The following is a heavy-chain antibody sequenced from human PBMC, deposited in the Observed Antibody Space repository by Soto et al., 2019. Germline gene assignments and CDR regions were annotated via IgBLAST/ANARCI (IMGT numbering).Heavy chain of an antibody. CDR3: AKSHIVVVVATPPDN. Sequence: RRLSCVVSGSTISNYGMHWVRQAPGKGLEWVAVISYEGSIKYYADSVKGRFTISRDNSKNTLYLQMNSLRAEDTAVYYCAKSHIVVVVATPPDNWGQGTLVTVSS. D-gene: IGHD2-15*01. CDR1: GSTISNYG. V-gene: IGHV3-30*18. CDR2: ISYEGSIK. J-gene: IGHJ4*02.